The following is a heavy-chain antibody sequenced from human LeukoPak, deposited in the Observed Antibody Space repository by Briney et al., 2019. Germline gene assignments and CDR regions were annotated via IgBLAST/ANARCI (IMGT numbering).Heavy chain of an antibody. Sequence: GGSLRLSWAASGFTFSSYAIDWVRQAPGKGLEYVSAISSKGGSTYYANSVKGRFTISRDNSQTTLYLQMGSLRAEDMAVYYCARVLEIYGAYGLDYWGPGTLVTVSS. V-gene: IGHV3-64*01. CDR1: GFTFSSYA. D-gene: IGHD4-17*01. CDR3: ARVLEIYGAYGLDY. J-gene: IGHJ4*02. CDR2: ISSKGGST.